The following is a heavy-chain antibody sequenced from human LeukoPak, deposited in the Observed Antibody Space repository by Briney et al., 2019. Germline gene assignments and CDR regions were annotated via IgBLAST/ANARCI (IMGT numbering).Heavy chain of an antibody. J-gene: IGHJ4*02. D-gene: IGHD3-22*01. CDR1: GFTFSSYG. CDR2: IWYDGSNK. V-gene: IGHV3-33*06. CDR3: AKEYYYDSSGYSH. Sequence: PGRSLRLSCAASGFTFSSYGMHWVRQAPGKGLEWVAVIWYDGSNKYYADSVKGRFTISRDNSKNTPYLQMNSLRAEDTAVYYRAKEYYYDSSGYSHWGQGTLVTVSS.